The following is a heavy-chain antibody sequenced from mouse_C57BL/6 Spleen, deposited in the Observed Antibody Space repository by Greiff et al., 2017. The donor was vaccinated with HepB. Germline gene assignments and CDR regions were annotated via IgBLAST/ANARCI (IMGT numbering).Heavy chain of an antibody. Sequence: VQLQQSGAELVRPGASVKLSCKASGYTFTDYYINWVKQRPGQGLEWIARIYPGSGNTYYNEKFKGKATLTAEKSSRTAYMQLSSLTSEDSAVYFCARKGAAQALDYWGQGTTLTVSS. D-gene: IGHD3-2*02. CDR1: GYTFTDYY. J-gene: IGHJ2*01. CDR3: ARKGAAQALDY. V-gene: IGHV1-76*01. CDR2: IYPGSGNT.